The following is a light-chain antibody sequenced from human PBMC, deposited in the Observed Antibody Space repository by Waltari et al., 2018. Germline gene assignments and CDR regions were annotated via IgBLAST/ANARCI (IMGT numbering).Light chain of an antibody. CDR2: WAS. Sequence: DIVMAQSPDSLAVSLGERATLSCKSSHNVLYSSNNKNYLSWYQQKPGQPPKLLISWASTRESGVPDRFSGSGSGTDFTLTISSLQAEDVAVYYCHQYYYPPYTFGQGTRLEIK. J-gene: IGKJ2*01. CDR1: HNVLYSSNNKNY. CDR3: HQYYYPPYT. V-gene: IGKV4-1*01.